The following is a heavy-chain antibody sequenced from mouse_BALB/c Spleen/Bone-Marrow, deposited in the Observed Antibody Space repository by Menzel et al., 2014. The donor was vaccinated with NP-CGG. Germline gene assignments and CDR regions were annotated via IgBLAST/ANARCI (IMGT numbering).Heavy chain of an antibody. CDR3: ARQTYYDYDGYFDY. V-gene: IGHV5-6*02. CDR2: ISSGGSYT. CDR1: GFTFSSYG. D-gene: IGHD2-4*01. J-gene: IGHJ2*01. Sequence: EVKLLESGGDLVKPGGSLKLSCAASGFTFSSYGMSWVRQTPDKRLEWVATISSGGSYTYYPDSVKGRFTVSRDNAKNTLSLQMSSLKSEDTAMYYCARQTYYDYDGYFDYWGQGTTLTVSS.